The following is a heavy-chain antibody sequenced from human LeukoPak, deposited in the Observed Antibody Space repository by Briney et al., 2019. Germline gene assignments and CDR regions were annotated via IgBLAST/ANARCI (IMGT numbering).Heavy chain of an antibody. V-gene: IGHV3-53*01. Sequence: GGSLRLSCAASGFTVSGTYMSWVRQAPGKGLEWVSVIYSAGDTFSADSVKGRFTISRDNSKNTVYLQMNSLRAEDTAVYYCAREGGTDYGEYLRYWGQGTLVTVSS. D-gene: IGHD4-17*01. CDR2: IYSAGDT. CDR3: AREGGTDYGEYLRY. CDR1: GFTVSGTY. J-gene: IGHJ4*02.